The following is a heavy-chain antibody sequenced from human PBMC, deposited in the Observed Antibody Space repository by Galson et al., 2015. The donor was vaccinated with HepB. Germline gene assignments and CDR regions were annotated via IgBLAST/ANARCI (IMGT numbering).Heavy chain of an antibody. CDR2: INAGNGNT. D-gene: IGHD2-2*02. Sequence: SVKVSCKASGYTFTSYAMHWVRQAPGQRLEWMGWINAGNGNTKYSQKFQGRVTITRDTSASTAYMELSSLRSEDTAVYYCARDPTVVELPYEGYWFDPWGQGTLVTVSS. V-gene: IGHV1-3*01. J-gene: IGHJ5*02. CDR1: GYTFTSYA. CDR3: ARDPTVVELPYEGYWFDP.